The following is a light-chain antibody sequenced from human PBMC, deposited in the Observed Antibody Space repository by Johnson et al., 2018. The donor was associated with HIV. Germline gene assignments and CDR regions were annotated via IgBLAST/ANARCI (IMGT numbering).Light chain of an antibody. J-gene: IGLJ1*01. V-gene: IGLV1-51*02. CDR2: ENN. Sequence: QSVLTQPPSVSAAPGQKVTISCSGSSSNIGNNYVSWYQQVPGTAPKLLIYENNKRPSGIPDRFSGSKSGTSATLGITRLQTGDEADEYCGTWDSGLSAGNVFGTGTKVTV. CDR1: SSNIGNNY. CDR3: GTWDSGLSAGNV.